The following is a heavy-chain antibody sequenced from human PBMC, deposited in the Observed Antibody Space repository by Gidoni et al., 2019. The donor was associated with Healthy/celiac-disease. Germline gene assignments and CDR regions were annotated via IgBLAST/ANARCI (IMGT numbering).Heavy chain of an antibody. J-gene: IGHJ4*02. D-gene: IGHD3-10*01. CDR1: GFTFSSYG. CDR3: ARHFYYGSGLYIDY. CDR2: IWYDGSNK. V-gene: IGHV3-33*01. Sequence: QVQLVESGGRVVQPGRSLRLSCAASGFTFSSYGMHWVRQAPGKGLEWVAVIWYDGSNKYYADSVKGRFTISRDNSKNTLYLQMNSLRAEDTAVYYCARHFYYGSGLYIDYWGQGTLVTVSS.